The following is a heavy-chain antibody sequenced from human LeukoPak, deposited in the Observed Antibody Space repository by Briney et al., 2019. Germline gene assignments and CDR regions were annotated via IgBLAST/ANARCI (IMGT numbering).Heavy chain of an antibody. CDR3: ARSLGYCSAGSCFPFDY. CDR2: IKQDGSDK. J-gene: IGHJ4*02. V-gene: IGHV3-7*05. Sequence: AGGSLRLSCAASGFTFSSDWMSWVRQAPGKGLEWVANIKQDGSDKYYVDSGKGRFTISRDNAKNSLYLQMNSLRAEDTAVYYCARSLGYCSAGSCFPFDYWGQGTLVTVSP. D-gene: IGHD2-15*01. CDR1: GFTFSSDW.